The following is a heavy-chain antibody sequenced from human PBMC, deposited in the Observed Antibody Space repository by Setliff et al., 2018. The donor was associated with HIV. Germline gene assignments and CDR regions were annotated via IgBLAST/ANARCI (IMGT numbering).Heavy chain of an antibody. CDR3: AKSGVRPHPSHDYYYYGMDV. Sequence: GGSLRLSCAASGFSFSDYHMNWVRQAPGKGLEWISFISSSSSPIYYADSVKGRFTISRDNAKNSLFLQMNSLRAEDTAMYYCAKSGVRPHPSHDYYYYGMDVWGQGTTVTVSS. CDR1: GFSFSDYH. D-gene: IGHD1-1*01. V-gene: IGHV3-48*04. J-gene: IGHJ6*02. CDR2: ISSSSSPI.